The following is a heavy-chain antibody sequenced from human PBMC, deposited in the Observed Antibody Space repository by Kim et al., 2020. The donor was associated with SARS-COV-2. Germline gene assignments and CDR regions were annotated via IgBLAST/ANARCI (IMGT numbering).Heavy chain of an antibody. V-gene: IGHV3-33*07. CDR1: GFTFNRHG. Sequence: GGSLRLSCVASGFTFNRHGMYWVRQAPGKGLEWVAIIWYDGSKNYYVDSVKGRFTISRDTSKNTLHLLMNSLRGYDTAVYYCATGRLSTSWDNDSLDHWG. CDR3: ATGRLSTSWDNDSLDH. CDR2: IWYDGSKN. D-gene: IGHD2-2*01. J-gene: IGHJ4*01.